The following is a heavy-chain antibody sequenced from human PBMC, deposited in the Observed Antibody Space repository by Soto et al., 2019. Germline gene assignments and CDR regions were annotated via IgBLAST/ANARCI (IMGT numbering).Heavy chain of an antibody. D-gene: IGHD5-18*01. J-gene: IGHJ4*02. CDR3: AAGYNYGSFDD. Sequence: EVPLVESGGGLVQPGGSLRLSCAASGFSVSSNYMSWVRQAPGKGLEWVSVIYSGGSTYYADSVKGRFTISRDNSKNTLYLQMNSLRAEDTAVYYCAAGYNYGSFDDWGQGTLVTVSS. CDR2: IYSGGST. CDR1: GFSVSSNY. V-gene: IGHV3-66*01.